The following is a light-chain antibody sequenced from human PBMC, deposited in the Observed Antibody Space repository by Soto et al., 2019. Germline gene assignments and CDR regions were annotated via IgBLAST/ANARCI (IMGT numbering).Light chain of an antibody. V-gene: IGKV1-5*03. CDR1: QSISSR. CDR2: EAS. J-gene: IGKJ1*01. Sequence: DIQMTQSPATLSASVGDRVTISCRASQSISSRLAGYQQKPGKAPKLLIYEASTLESGVPSRFSGSGSGKEFTLNSSRVQHCDFASYYCQQNNSYSVTFGEGTKVEIK. CDR3: QQNNSYSVT.